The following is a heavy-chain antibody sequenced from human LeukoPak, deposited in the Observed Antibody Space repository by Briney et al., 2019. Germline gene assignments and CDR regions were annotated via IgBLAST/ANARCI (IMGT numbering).Heavy chain of an antibody. V-gene: IGHV4-59*01. Sequence: PSETLSLTCTVSGGSISSYYWSWIRQPPGKGLEWIGYIYYSGSTNYNPSLKSRVTISVDTSKNQFSLKLSSVTAADTAVYYCAKDAAVVAPAAEVGPATTWGQGTLVTVSS. J-gene: IGHJ5*02. CDR3: AKDAAVVAPAAEVGPATT. CDR2: IYYSGST. D-gene: IGHD2-2*01. CDR1: GGSISSYY.